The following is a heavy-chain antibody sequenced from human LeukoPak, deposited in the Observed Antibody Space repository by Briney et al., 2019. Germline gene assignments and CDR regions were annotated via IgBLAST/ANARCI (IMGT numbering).Heavy chain of an antibody. CDR1: GYTFTSYD. D-gene: IGHD5-18*01. J-gene: IGHJ4*02. Sequence: ASVKVSCKASGYTFTSYDINWVRQATGQGLEWMGWMNPNSGNTGYAQKFQGRVTMTRNTSISTAYMELSSLRSEDTAVYYCARERGYTYGTSLYYFDYWGQGTLVTVSS. CDR2: MNPNSGNT. CDR3: ARERGYTYGTSLYYFDY. V-gene: IGHV1-8*01.